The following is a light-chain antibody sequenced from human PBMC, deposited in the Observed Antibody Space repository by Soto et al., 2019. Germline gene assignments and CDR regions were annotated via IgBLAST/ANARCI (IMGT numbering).Light chain of an antibody. CDR3: SSYTSSSPYF. CDR2: EVS. V-gene: IGLV2-14*01. Sequence: QSALTQPASVSGSPGQSITISCTGTSSDVGGYNYVSWYQQHPGKAPKLMIYEVSNRPSGVSNSFSGSKSGNTASLTISGLQAEDEADYYCSSYTSSSPYFFGTGTKVTVL. J-gene: IGLJ1*01. CDR1: SSDVGGYNY.